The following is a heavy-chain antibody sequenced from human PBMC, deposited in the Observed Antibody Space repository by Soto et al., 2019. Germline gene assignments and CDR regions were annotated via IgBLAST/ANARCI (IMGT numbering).Heavy chain of an antibody. D-gene: IGHD2-15*01. J-gene: IGHJ4*02. CDR3: VRGVIAANCFDY. CDR1: GFTFNSYW. V-gene: IGHV3-74*01. Sequence: EVQLAESGGGLVQPGGSLRLSCAASGFTFNSYWMHWVRQVPGKGLVWVSRINNDGSTTNYADSVKGRFTISRDNARNTVYLQMNSLRADDTGVYYCVRGVIAANCFDYWGQGTLVTVSS. CDR2: INNDGSTT.